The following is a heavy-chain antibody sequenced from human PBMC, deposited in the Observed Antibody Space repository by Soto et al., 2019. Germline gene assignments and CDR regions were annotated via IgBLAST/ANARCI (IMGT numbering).Heavy chain of an antibody. J-gene: IGHJ6*02. V-gene: IGHV5-51*01. CDR2: IYPGDSDT. Sequence: GESLKISCNGSGYSFTSYWIGWVRQMPGKGLEWMGIIYPGDSDTRYSPSFQGQVTISADKSISTAYLQWSSLKASDTAMYYCARLGSIAARSYYYGMDVWGQGTTVTVSS. CDR3: ARLGSIAARSYYYGMDV. D-gene: IGHD6-6*01. CDR1: GYSFTSYW.